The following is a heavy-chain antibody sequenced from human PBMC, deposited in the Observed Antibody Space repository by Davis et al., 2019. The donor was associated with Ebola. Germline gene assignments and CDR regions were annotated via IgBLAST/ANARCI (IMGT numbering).Heavy chain of an antibody. J-gene: IGHJ6*04. Sequence: PSETLSLTCTVSGGSISSYYWSWIRQPPGKGLEWIGYIYYSGSTNYNPSLKSRVTISVDTSKNQFSLKLSSVTAADTAVYYCATGGPQFGARAYYGMDVWGKGTTVTVSS. CDR2: IYYSGST. CDR1: GGSISSYY. D-gene: IGHD3-10*01. CDR3: ATGGPQFGARAYYGMDV. V-gene: IGHV4-59*12.